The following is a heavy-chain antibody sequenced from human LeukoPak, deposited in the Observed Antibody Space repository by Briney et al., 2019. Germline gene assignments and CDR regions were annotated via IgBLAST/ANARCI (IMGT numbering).Heavy chain of an antibody. CDR3: AELGITMIGGV. D-gene: IGHD3-10*02. V-gene: IGHV3-23*01. CDR1: GFTFSIYA. Sequence: PGGSLRLSCVASGFTFSIYAMTWVRQTPEKGLEWVSSISGRGVNTYYADSVKGRFTISRDNAKNSLYLQMNSLRAEDTAVYYCAELGITMIGGVWGKGTTVTISS. J-gene: IGHJ6*04. CDR2: ISGRGVNT.